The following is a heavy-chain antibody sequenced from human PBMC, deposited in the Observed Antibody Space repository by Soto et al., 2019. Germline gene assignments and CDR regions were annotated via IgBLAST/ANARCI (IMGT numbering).Heavy chain of an antibody. D-gene: IGHD5-18*01. J-gene: IGHJ4*02. CDR2: IYYSGST. Sequence: SETLSLTCTVSGGSIGSGDDYWSWIRQPPGKGLEWIGYIYYSGSTYYNPSLKSRVTISVDTSKNQFSLKLSSVTAADTAVYYCARGTAMVTGYFDYWGQGTLVTVSS. V-gene: IGHV4-30-4*01. CDR3: ARGTAMVTGYFDY. CDR1: GGSIGSGDDY.